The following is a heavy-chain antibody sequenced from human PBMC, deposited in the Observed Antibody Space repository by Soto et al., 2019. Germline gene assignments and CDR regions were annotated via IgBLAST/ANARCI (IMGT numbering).Heavy chain of an antibody. Sequence: ETLSLTCAVYGGSFSGFYWSWIRQPPGKGLEWIGEINHSGSTNYNPSLKSRVTISVDTSKNQFSLNLNSVTAADTAVYYCARWVEVSLDYFDSWGQG. CDR3: ARWVEVSLDYFDS. CDR2: INHSGST. CDR1: GGSFSGFY. D-gene: IGHD2-15*01. J-gene: IGHJ4*02. V-gene: IGHV4-34*01.